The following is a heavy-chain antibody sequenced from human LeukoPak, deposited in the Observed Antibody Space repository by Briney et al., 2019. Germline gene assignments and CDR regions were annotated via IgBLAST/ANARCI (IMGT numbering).Heavy chain of an antibody. CDR3: ARDSYGEPIDY. CDR1: GFTFSSYS. V-gene: IGHV3-21*01. Sequence: GGTLRLSCAASGFTFSSYSIIWVRQAPGKGLEWVSSISSSSSYIYYADSVKGRFTISRDNAKNSLYLQMNSLRAEDTAVYYCARDSYGEPIDYWGQGTLVTVSS. D-gene: IGHD5-18*01. CDR2: ISSSSSYI. J-gene: IGHJ4*02.